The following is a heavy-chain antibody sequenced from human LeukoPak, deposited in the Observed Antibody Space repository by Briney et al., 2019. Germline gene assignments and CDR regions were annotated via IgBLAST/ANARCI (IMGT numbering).Heavy chain of an antibody. D-gene: IGHD3-22*01. CDR3: ARPLTVQDSSGYRY. J-gene: IGHJ4*02. Sequence: ASVKVSCKASGGTFSSYAISWVRQAPGQGLEWMGRIIPILGIANYAQKFQGRVTITADKSTSTAYMELSSLRSEDTAVYYCARPLTVQDSSGYRYWGQGTLVTVSS. CDR1: GGTFSSYA. CDR2: IIPILGIA. V-gene: IGHV1-69*04.